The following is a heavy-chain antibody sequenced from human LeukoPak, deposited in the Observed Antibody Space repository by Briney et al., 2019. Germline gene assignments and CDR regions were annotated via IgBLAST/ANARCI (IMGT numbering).Heavy chain of an antibody. D-gene: IGHD5-18*01. Sequence: TGGSLRLSCAASGFPFSTYAMAWVRQAPGKGLEWVSYISSSSTAIYYADSVKGRFTISRDYAKNSLYLQMNSLRAEDTAVYYCARASSYGSISRYYFDYWGQGTLVTVSS. CDR1: GFPFSTYA. CDR3: ARASSYGSISRYYFDY. CDR2: ISSSSTAI. J-gene: IGHJ4*02. V-gene: IGHV3-48*01.